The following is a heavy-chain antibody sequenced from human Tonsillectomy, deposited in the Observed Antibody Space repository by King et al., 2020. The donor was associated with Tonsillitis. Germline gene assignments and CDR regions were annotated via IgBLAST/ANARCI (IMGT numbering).Heavy chain of an antibody. D-gene: IGHD5-18*01. CDR2: ISGSGGST. CDR3: AKVVSTAMVYYFDY. CDR1: GFTFSSSA. J-gene: IGHJ4*02. V-gene: IGHV3-23*04. Sequence: VQLVESGGGLVQPGGSLSLSCAASGFTFSSSAMAWVRQAPGKGLEWVSGISGSGGSTYYADSVKGRFTISRDNSKNTLYLQMNILGAEDTAPYYCAKVVSTAMVYYFDYWGQGTLVTVSS.